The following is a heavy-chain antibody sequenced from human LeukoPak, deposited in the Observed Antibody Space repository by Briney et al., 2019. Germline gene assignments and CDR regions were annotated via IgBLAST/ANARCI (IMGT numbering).Heavy chain of an antibody. J-gene: IGHJ5*02. CDR2: ICYSGST. V-gene: IGHV4-59*08. CDR1: GGSISSYY. Sequence: SETLSLTCTVSGGSISSYYWSWIRQPPGKGLEWIGYICYSGSTNYNPSLKSRVTISVDTSKNQFSLKLSSVTAADTAMYYCARHPFTRYCSGGSCYSDFPWGQGTLVTVSS. CDR3: ARHPFTRYCSGGSCYSDFP. D-gene: IGHD2-15*01.